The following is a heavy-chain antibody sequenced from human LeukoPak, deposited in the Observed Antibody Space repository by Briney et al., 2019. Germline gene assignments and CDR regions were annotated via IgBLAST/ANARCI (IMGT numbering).Heavy chain of an antibody. CDR1: GGSISSSSYY. CDR2: IYYSGST. V-gene: IGHV4-39*07. CDR3: ARADYYYGSGSYYNAVFDY. D-gene: IGHD3-10*01. Sequence: SETLSLTCTVSGGSISSSSYYWGWIRQPPGKGLEWIGSIYYSGSTYYNPSLKSRVTISVDTSKNQFSLKLSSVTAADTAVYYCARADYYYGSGSYYNAVFDYWGQGTLVTVSS. J-gene: IGHJ4*02.